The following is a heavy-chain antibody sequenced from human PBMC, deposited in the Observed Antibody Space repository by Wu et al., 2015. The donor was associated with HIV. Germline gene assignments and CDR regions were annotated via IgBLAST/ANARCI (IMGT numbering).Heavy chain of an antibody. CDR2: VIPVIGTP. CDR1: GGGFNSYA. CDR3: ARGLRDILTGYYSAFEN. V-gene: IGHV1-69*05. D-gene: IGHD3-9*01. Sequence: QVQLVQSGAEVKKPGSSVKVSCKASGGGFNSYAISWVRQAPGQGLEWMGGVIPVIGTPNYSQRFQGRVTITTDEYTATVYMEVSSLRSEDTAIYYCARGLRDILTGYYSAFENWGQGTLVTVSS. J-gene: IGHJ4*02.